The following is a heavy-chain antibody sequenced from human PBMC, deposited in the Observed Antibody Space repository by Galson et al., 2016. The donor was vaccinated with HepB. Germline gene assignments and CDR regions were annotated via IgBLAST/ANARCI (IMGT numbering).Heavy chain of an antibody. CDR2: ISHTGST. CDR1: GGSFSDYY. Sequence: LTCAVYGGSFSDYYWNWIRQSPGKGLEWIGEISHTGSTNYNPSLKSRVTILVDTSKSQFSLKLASVTAADTAVYYCARGLYDASGRGGPGVYWGPGTQVTVSS. CDR3: ARGLYDASGRGGPGVY. J-gene: IGHJ4*02. D-gene: IGHD3-10*01. V-gene: IGHV4-34*01.